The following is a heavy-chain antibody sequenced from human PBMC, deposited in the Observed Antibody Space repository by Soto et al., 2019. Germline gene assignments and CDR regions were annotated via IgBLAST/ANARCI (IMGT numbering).Heavy chain of an antibody. D-gene: IGHD3-16*01. CDR1: GGSISSYY. CDR2: IYYSGST. CDR3: ARGWGGAYVFFSHYYGMDV. V-gene: IGHV4-59*01. J-gene: IGHJ6*02. Sequence: SETLSLTCTVSGGSISSYYWSWIRQPPGKGLEWIGYIYYSGSTNYNPSLKSRVTISVDTSKNQFSLKLSSVTAADTAVYYCARGWGGAYVFFSHYYGMDVWGQGTTVNVSS.